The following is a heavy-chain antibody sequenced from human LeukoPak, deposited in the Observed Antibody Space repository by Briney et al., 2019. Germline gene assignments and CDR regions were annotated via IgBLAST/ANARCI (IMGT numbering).Heavy chain of an antibody. Sequence: ASVTVSCKASGYTFTSYGISWVRQAPGQGLAWMGWISDYNGNTNYAQKLHGRVTMTTDTSTSTAYMELRSLRSDDTAVYYCARKLLGEVYYFDYWGQGTLVTVSS. V-gene: IGHV1-18*01. D-gene: IGHD2-21*02. CDR3: ARKLLGEVYYFDY. CDR2: ISDYNGNT. J-gene: IGHJ4*02. CDR1: GYTFTSYG.